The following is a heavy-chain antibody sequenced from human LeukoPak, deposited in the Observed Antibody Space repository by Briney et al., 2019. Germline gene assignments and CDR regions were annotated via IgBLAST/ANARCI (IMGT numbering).Heavy chain of an antibody. D-gene: IGHD4-17*01. V-gene: IGHV3-30*18. CDR1: GFTFSSYG. CDR3: AKDVDGYYFDY. CDR2: ISYDGSNE. Sequence: GGSLRLSCAASGFTFSSYGMHWVRQAPGKGLEWVAVISYDGSNEYYADSVKGRFTISRDNSKNTLYLQMNSLRAEDTAVYYCAKDVDGYYFDYWGQGTLVTVSS. J-gene: IGHJ4*02.